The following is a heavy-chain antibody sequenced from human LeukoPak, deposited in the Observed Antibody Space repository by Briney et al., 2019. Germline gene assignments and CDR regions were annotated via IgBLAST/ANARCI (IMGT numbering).Heavy chain of an antibody. J-gene: IGHJ6*02. D-gene: IGHD1-1*01. CDR1: GGSISSYY. Sequence: PSETLSLTCTVSGGSISSYYWSWIRQPPGKGLEWIGHIYGSGSTNYNPSLKSRVTLSVDTSKNQFSLKLSSVTAADTAVYYCARTTGMDVWGQGTTVTVSS. CDR3: ARTTGMDV. V-gene: IGHV4-59*01. CDR2: IYGSGST.